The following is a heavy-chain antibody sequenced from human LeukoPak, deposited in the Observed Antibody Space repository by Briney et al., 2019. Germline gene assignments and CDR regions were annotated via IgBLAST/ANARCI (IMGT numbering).Heavy chain of an antibody. J-gene: IGHJ6*02. Sequence: GGSLRLSCAASGFIFSSYGMHWVRQAPGKGLEWVAVISYDGNNEYYADSVKGRFTISRDNFKNTLYLQMNSLRVADTAVYYCAKDVESNYDYYNALDVWGQGTTVTVSS. D-gene: IGHD5-24*01. CDR3: AKDVESNYDYYNALDV. V-gene: IGHV3-30*18. CDR1: GFIFSSYG. CDR2: ISYDGNNE.